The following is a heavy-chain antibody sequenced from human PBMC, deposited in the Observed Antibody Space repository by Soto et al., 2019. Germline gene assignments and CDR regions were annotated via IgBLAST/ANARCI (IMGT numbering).Heavy chain of an antibody. J-gene: IGHJ6*02. CDR2: IIPIFGTA. D-gene: IGHD1-20*01. Sequence: GASVKVSCKASGGTFSSHAISWVRQAPGQGLEWMGGIIPIFGTANYAQKFQGRVTITADESTSTAYMELSSLRSEDTAVYYCARGPLTGTTAYYYYGMDVWGQGTTVTVSS. CDR3: ARGPLTGTTAYYYYGMDV. V-gene: IGHV1-69*13. CDR1: GGTFSSHA.